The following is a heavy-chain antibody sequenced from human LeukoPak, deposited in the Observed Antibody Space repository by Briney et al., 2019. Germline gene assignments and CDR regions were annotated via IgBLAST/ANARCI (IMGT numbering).Heavy chain of an antibody. J-gene: IGHJ4*02. Sequence: SETLSLTCTVSGGSITSYYWSWIRQPPGKGLEWIGYIYYSGNTNHNPSLKSRVTISVDTSKNQFSLKLSSVTAADTAVYHCAREDGSTSSFDYWGQGTLVTVSS. D-gene: IGHD5-24*01. CDR2: IYYSGNT. CDR1: GGSITSYY. V-gene: IGHV4-59*01. CDR3: AREDGSTSSFDY.